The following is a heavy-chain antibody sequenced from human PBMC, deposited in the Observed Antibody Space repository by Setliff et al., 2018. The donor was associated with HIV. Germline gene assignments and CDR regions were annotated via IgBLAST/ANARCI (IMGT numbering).Heavy chain of an antibody. J-gene: IGHJ4*02. D-gene: IGHD5-18*01. CDR3: ARDTEMVKGGTDY. CDR2: ISYSGST. CDR1: GGSVIISHYY. Sequence: PSETLSLTCTVSGGSVIISHYYWAWIRQPPGKGLEWIGSISYSGSTYYNPSLKSRITISVDTSKNQFSLKLTSVTAADTAVYYCARDTEMVKGGTDYWGQGTLVTVSS. V-gene: IGHV4-39*01.